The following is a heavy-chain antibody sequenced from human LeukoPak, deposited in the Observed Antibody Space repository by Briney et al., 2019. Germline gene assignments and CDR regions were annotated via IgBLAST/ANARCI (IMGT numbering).Heavy chain of an antibody. CDR3: ARDRWVGGYDYFDY. J-gene: IGHJ4*02. CDR2: IYSGGST. D-gene: IGHD5-12*01. V-gene: IGHV3-66*02. CDR1: GFTVSSNY. Sequence: GGSLRLSCAASGFTVSSNYMSWVRQAPGKGLEWVSVIYSGGSTYYADSVKGRFSISRDNSKNTLYLQMNSLRAEDTAVYYCARDRWVGGYDYFDYWGQGTLVTVSS.